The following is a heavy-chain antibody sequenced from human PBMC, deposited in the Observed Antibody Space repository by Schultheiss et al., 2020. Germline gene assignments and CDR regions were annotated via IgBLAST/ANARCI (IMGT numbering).Heavy chain of an antibody. CDR2: MNPNSGNT. J-gene: IGHJ3*02. D-gene: IGHD5-12*01. CDR3: ARDRLGEWLRFSSLVNAFDI. V-gene: IGHV1-8*01. Sequence: ASVKVSCKASGYTFTSYDINWVRQATGQGLEWMGWMNPNSGNTGYAQKFQGRVTMTRNTSASTAYMELSSLRSEDTAVYYCARDRLGEWLRFSSLVNAFDIWGQGTMVP. CDR1: GYTFTSYD.